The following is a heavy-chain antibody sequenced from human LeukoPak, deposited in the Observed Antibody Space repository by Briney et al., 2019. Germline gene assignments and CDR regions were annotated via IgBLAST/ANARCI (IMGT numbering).Heavy chain of an antibody. Sequence: SETLSLTWAVYGGSFNGYYWSWFRHSPGKGLEWIGEIHYSGATSYSPTLRGRVTISPGTSDNQFSLNMNPVTAADTALYYCARGILGVHYFDLWGRGTLVTVSS. V-gene: IGHV4-34*01. CDR2: IHYSGAT. CDR1: GGSFNGYY. CDR3: ARGILGVHYFDL. J-gene: IGHJ2*01. D-gene: IGHD2/OR15-2a*01.